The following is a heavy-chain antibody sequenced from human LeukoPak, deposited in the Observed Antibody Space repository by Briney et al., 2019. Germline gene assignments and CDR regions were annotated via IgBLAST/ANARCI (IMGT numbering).Heavy chain of an antibody. CDR2: IYHSGST. Sequence: SGTLSLTCAVSGGSISSSNWWSWVRQPPGKGLEWIGEIYHSGSTNYNPSLKSRVTISVDKSKNQFSLKLSSVTAADTAVYYCARVRYYYDSSAPGDYWGQGTLVTVSS. CDR3: ARVRYYYDSSAPGDY. J-gene: IGHJ4*02. V-gene: IGHV4-4*02. CDR1: GGSISSSNW. D-gene: IGHD3-22*01.